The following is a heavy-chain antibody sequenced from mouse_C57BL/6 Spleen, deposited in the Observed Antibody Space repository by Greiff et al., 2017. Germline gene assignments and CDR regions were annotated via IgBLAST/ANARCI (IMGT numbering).Heavy chain of an antibody. CDR1: GYTFTSYW. CDR3: ARRKLPHWYFDV. J-gene: IGHJ1*03. CDR2: IDPSDSYT. Sequence: QVQLQQPGAELVRPGTSVTLSCKASGYTFTSYWMHWVKQRPGQGLEWIGVIDPSDSYTNYNQKFKGKATLTVDTSSSTAYMQLSSLTSEDSAVYYCARRKLPHWYFDVWGTGTTVTVSS. D-gene: IGHD5-5*01. V-gene: IGHV1-59*01.